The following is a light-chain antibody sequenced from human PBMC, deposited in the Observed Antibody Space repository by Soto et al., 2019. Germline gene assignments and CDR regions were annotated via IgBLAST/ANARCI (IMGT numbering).Light chain of an antibody. V-gene: IGKV3-20*01. CDR1: QSVSSSY. Sequence: EIVLTQSPGTLSLSPGKRATLSCRASQSVSSSYLAWYQQKPGQAPRLLIYGASGRATGIPDRFGGSGSGTDFTLTLSRLEPEDFAVYDCQQYGSSPPVTFGQGTRLEIK. J-gene: IGKJ5*01. CDR2: GAS. CDR3: QQYGSSPPVT.